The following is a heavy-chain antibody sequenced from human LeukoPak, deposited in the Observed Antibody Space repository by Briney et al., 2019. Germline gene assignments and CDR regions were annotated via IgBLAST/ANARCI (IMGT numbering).Heavy chain of an antibody. D-gene: IGHD3-22*01. CDR2: ITSDGSST. V-gene: IGHV3-74*01. Sequence: GGSLRLSCAASGFIFSSYWMHWVRQAPGKGLVWVSRITSDGSSTTYADSVKGRFTISRDNAKNTLYLQMNSLRAEDTAVYYCARCDSRGLPFDYWGQGTLVTVSS. CDR1: GFIFSSYW. J-gene: IGHJ4*02. CDR3: ARCDSRGLPFDY.